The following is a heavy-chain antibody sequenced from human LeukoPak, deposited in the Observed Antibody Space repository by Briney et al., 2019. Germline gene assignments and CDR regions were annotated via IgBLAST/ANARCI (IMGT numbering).Heavy chain of an antibody. J-gene: IGHJ4*02. Sequence: QPGGSLRLSCAASGFTFSTYGMHWVRQAPGRGLEWVAVATNDGVTKNYADSVKGRFTISRDNSKNTLYMQMNSLRVEDTAVYYCATGSGYFYGHWGQGTLVTVSS. CDR3: ATGSGYFYGH. V-gene: IGHV3-33*01. CDR2: ATNDGVTK. D-gene: IGHD3-22*01. CDR1: GFTFSTYG.